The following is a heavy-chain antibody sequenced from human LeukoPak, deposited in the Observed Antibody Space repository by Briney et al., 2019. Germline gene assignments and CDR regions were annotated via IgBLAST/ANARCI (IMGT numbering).Heavy chain of an antibody. V-gene: IGHV4-34*01. CDR3: ASLKYDYIWGSYRYTTQAPFDY. D-gene: IGHD3-16*02. Sequence: SETLSLTCAVYGGSFSGYYWSWIRQPPGKGLVWIGEINHSGSTNYNPSLKSRVTVSVDTSKNQFSLKLSSVTAADTAVYYCASLKYDYIWGSYRYTTQAPFDYWGQGTLVTVSS. J-gene: IGHJ4*02. CDR2: INHSGST. CDR1: GGSFSGYY.